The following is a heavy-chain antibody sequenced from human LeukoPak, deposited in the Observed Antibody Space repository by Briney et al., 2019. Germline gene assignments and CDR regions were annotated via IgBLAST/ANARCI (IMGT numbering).Heavy chain of an antibody. CDR1: AYTFTSYD. V-gene: IGHV1-8*01. CDR2: INPNSGNT. Sequence: ASVKVSCKPSAYTFTSYDINWVRPVTGQGLEWMGWINPNSGNTGGAQKFTGRVTMTRNTFISTAYMEVSSLRSEYTAVYYCARGISIVAAAFEIGYWGQGTLVTVSS. CDR3: ARGISIVAAAFEIGY. J-gene: IGHJ4*02. D-gene: IGHD6-13*01.